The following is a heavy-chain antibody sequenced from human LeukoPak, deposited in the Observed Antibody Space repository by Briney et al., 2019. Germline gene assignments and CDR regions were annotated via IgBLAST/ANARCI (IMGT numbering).Heavy chain of an antibody. V-gene: IGHV3-21*01. CDR3: ARDARITVAGTSPESSDY. Sequence: GGSLRLSCAASGFIFSSYTMSWVRQAPGKGLEWVSSISSSNSYIYYADSVQGRFTMSRDNAKTSLYLQMFSLRAEDTAVYYCARDARITVAGTSPESSDYWGQGTLVTVSS. D-gene: IGHD6-19*01. CDR2: ISSSNSYI. J-gene: IGHJ4*02. CDR1: GFIFSSYT.